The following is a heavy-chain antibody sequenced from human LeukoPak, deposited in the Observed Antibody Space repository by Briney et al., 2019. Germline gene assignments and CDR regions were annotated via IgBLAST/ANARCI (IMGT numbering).Heavy chain of an antibody. D-gene: IGHD3-10*01. CDR2: INPNSGGT. J-gene: IGHJ4*02. CDR1: GYTFTGYY. V-gene: IGHV1-2*02. CDR3: ARSASNPYGSGSYLFDY. Sequence: ASVKVSCKASGYTFTGYYMHWVRQAPGQGLEWMGWINPNSGGTNYAQKFQGRVTMTRDTSISTAYMELSRLRSDDTAVYYCARSASNPYGSGSYLFDYWGQGTLVTVSS.